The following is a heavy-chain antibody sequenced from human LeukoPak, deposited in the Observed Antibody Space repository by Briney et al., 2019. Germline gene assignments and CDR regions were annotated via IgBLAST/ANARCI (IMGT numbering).Heavy chain of an antibody. CDR2: ISSSGSTI. D-gene: IGHD2-15*01. Sequence: GGSLRLSCAASGFTFSSYEMNWVRQAPGKGLKWVSYISSSGSTIYYADSVKGRFAISRDNAKNSLYLQMNSLRAEDTAVYYCARDARWWLTKYYYYGMDVWGQGTTVTVSS. CDR1: GFTFSSYE. V-gene: IGHV3-48*03. J-gene: IGHJ6*02. CDR3: ARDARWWLTKYYYYGMDV.